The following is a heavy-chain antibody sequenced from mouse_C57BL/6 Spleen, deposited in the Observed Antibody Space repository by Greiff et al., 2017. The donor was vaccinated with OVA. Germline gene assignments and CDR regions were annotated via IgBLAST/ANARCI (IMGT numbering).Heavy chain of an antibody. D-gene: IGHD1-1*01. J-gene: IGHJ2*01. CDR3: ANDYYGSSFFDY. V-gene: IGHV1-26*01. Sequence: VQLQQSGPELVKPGASVKISCKASGYTFTDYYMNWVKQSHGKSLEWIGDINTNNGGTSYNQKVKGKATLTVDKSSSTAYMGLRSLTSEDSAVYYCANDYYGSSFFDYWGQGTTLTVSS. CDR1: GYTFTDYY. CDR2: INTNNGGT.